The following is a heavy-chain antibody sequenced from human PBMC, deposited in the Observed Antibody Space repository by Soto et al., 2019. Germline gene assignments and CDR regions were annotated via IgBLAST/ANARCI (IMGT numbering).Heavy chain of an antibody. V-gene: IGHV3-11*05. CDR1: GFTFSDYY. Sequence: QVQLVESGGGLVKPGGSLRLSCAASGFTFSDYYMSWIRQAPGKGLEWVSYISSSSRYTNYADSVKGRFTISRDNAKNSLYLQMNSLRAEDTAVYYCARAIVVVPAAIPYYFDYWGQGTLVTVSS. D-gene: IGHD2-2*01. CDR3: ARAIVVVPAAIPYYFDY. CDR2: ISSSSRYT. J-gene: IGHJ4*02.